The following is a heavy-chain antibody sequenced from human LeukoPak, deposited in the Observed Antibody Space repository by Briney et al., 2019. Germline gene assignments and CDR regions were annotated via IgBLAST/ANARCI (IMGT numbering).Heavy chain of an antibody. V-gene: IGHV3-74*01. J-gene: IGHJ4*02. Sequence: PGGSLRLSCAASGFTFSSYWMHWVRHAPGKGLVWVSRINSDGSSTSYADSVKGRFTISRDNAKNTLYLQMNSLRAEDTAVYYCASSGLLNSYGFYWGQGTLVTVSS. CDR3: ASSGLLNSYGFY. CDR2: INSDGSST. CDR1: GFTFSSYW. D-gene: IGHD5-18*01.